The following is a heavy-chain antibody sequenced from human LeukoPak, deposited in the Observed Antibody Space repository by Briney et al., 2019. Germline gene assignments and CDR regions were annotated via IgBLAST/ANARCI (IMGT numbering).Heavy chain of an antibody. V-gene: IGHV3-11*01. Sequence: PGGSLRLYCAASGFTFSDHYMSWIRQVPGKGLEWVSYITTRANIIYYVDSVKGRFTVSADNAKNSLYLQMNNLRAEDTALYYCARGGDYVGVAARIDLWGQGTLVTVSS. D-gene: IGHD3-10*02. CDR3: ARGGDYVGVAARIDL. J-gene: IGHJ5*02. CDR2: ITTRANII. CDR1: GFTFSDHY.